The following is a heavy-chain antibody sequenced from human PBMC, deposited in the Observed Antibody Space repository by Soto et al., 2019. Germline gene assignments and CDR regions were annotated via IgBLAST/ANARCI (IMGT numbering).Heavy chain of an antibody. CDR3: ASLTFWWGFDS. CDR1: GGSMRNSY. D-gene: IGHD2-8*02. Sequence: QVQLQESGPGLVKPSETLSLTCTVSGGSMRNSYWSWIRQPPGKGLEWIGYIYYSGSTNYNTSLKRRVAISVDTSKSQFSLNLNSVTAADTAVYYCASLTFWWGFDSWGQGTLVTVSS. CDR2: IYYSGST. J-gene: IGHJ4*02. V-gene: IGHV4-59*01.